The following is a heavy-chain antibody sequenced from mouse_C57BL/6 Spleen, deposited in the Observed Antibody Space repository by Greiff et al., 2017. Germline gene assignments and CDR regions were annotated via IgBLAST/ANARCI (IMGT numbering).Heavy chain of an antibody. CDR2: IYPGSGNT. CDR1: GYSFTSYY. Sequence: VQLQQSGPELVKPGASVKISCKASGYSFTSYYIHWVKQRPGQGLEWIGWIYPGSGNTKYNEKFKGKATLTADTSSSTAYMQLSSLPSEDSAVYYCARKDGYCAFGYWGQGTTLTVSS. D-gene: IGHD2-3*01. CDR3: ARKDGYCAFGY. V-gene: IGHV1-66*01. J-gene: IGHJ2*01.